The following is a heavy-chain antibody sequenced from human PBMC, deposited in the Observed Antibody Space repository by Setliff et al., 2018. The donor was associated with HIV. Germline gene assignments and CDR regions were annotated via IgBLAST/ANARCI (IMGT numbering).Heavy chain of an antibody. CDR2: IYDVGVT. CDR3: AKRRGSGTLYDAFDP. Sequence: SQTLSLTCTVSGGSLRTFHWTWLRQAPGKGLEWLGHIYDVGVTNYNPSLKNRVTISLDASQTRCSLTLASVTATDTAVYFCAKRRGSGTLYDAFDPWGQGILVTVSS. V-gene: IGHV4-59*08. CDR1: GGSLRTFH. D-gene: IGHD3-10*01. J-gene: IGHJ5*02.